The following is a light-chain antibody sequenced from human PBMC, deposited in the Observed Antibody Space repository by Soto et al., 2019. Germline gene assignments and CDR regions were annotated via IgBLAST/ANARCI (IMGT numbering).Light chain of an antibody. V-gene: IGKV1-5*01. J-gene: IGKJ1*01. CDR2: DDS. CDR3: LQYSSHSWT. CDR1: RSISDW. Sequence: DIHMTQSPPTLSSSVGDMVTITCRASRSISDWLAWYPQKTGKAPELRIFDDSSLKSGVPYRLSGSGSGTELNLTISRLQPDDVETYYCLQYSSHSWTCGQGTKVDIK.